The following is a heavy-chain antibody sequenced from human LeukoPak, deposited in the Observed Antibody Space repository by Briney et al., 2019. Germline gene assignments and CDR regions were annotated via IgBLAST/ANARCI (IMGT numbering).Heavy chain of an antibody. CDR2: ISHSGIYI. D-gene: IGHD4/OR15-4a*01. CDR1: GFTFSSYS. J-gene: IGHJ4*02. Sequence: GGSLRLSCAPSGFTFSSYSMNWFRQAPGKGLEWVSSISHSGIYIYYADSVKGRFTISRDNAKSSLSLQMNSLRAEDSAIYYCAKDLNDYGGALDYWGQGTLVTVSS. CDR3: AKDLNDYGGALDY. V-gene: IGHV3-21*01.